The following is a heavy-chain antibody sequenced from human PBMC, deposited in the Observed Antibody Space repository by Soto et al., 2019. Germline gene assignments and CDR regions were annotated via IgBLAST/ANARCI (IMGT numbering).Heavy chain of an antibody. CDR3: ARTSPGRFLVWLSLQYNWFDP. CDR2: ISAYNGNT. J-gene: IGHJ5*02. V-gene: IGHV1-18*01. Sequence: QVQLVQSGAEVKKPGASVKVSCKASGYTFTSYGISWVRQAPGQGLEWMGWISAYNGNTNYAQKLQGRVTMTTDTSTSTAYMELRSLRSDDTAVYYCARTSPGRFLVWLSLQYNWFDPWGQGTLVTVSS. D-gene: IGHD3-3*01. CDR1: GYTFTSYG.